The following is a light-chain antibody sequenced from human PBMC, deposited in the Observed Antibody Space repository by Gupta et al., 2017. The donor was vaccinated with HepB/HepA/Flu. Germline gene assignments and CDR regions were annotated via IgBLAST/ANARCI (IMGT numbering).Light chain of an antibody. CDR2: DAS. CDR3: QQYESVPIT. V-gene: IGKV1-33*01. Sequence: DIQMTQSPSSLAASIGDIVTITCQASQDISNHLNWYQQKPRKAPKLLIFDASNLETGVPSRLSGSGSGTDFTVTISSLQPEDIATYYCQQYESVPITFGPGTQVDIK. J-gene: IGKJ3*01. CDR1: QDISNH.